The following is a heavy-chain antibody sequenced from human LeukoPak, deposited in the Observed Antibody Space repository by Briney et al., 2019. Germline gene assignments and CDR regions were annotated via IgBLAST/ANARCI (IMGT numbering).Heavy chain of an antibody. Sequence: SETLSLTCTVSGGSISSYYWSWIRQPAGKGLEWIGRIYTSGSTNYNPSLKSRVTMSVDTSKNRFSLKLSSVTAADTAVYYCARERNDYSGLYGMDVWGQGTTVTVPS. D-gene: IGHD4-11*01. CDR3: ARERNDYSGLYGMDV. J-gene: IGHJ6*02. CDR2: IYTSGST. V-gene: IGHV4-4*07. CDR1: GGSISSYY.